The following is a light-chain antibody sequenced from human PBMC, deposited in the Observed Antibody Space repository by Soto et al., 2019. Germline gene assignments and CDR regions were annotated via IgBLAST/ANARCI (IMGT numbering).Light chain of an antibody. V-gene: IGKV3-11*01. CDR2: DKS. J-gene: IGKJ5*01. CDR3: QQRSNWPST. Sequence: EIVLTQSPATLSLSPGERATLSCRASQSVSSSLVWYQQKPGQAPRLLIYDKSNMATGIPARFSGRGSGTAFTLTISSLEPEDFAIYYCQQRSNWPSTFGQGTRLQIK. CDR1: QSVSSS.